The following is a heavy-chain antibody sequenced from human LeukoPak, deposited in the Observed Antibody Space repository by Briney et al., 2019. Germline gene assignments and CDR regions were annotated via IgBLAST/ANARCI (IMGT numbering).Heavy chain of an antibody. V-gene: IGHV4-59*01. CDR2: VYNSGST. D-gene: IGHD2-15*01. J-gene: IGHJ3*02. Sequence: SETLSLTCTGSGDTISSYYWTWIRQPPGKGLEWIGYVYNSGSTDYNPSLKSRVTISVNTYKNQFSLRLNSVTAADTAAYYCASSATAWGSDPPHASDNWGQGTMVTVSS. CDR1: GDTISSYY. CDR3: ASSATAWGSDPPHASDN.